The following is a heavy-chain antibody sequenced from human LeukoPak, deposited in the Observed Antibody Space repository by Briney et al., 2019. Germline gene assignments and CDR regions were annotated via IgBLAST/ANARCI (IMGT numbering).Heavy chain of an antibody. Sequence: GGSLRLSCAASGFTFSSYATSWVRQAPGKGLEWVSAISGSGGSTYYADSVKGRFTISRDNSKNTLYLQMNSLRAEDTAVYYCAKITAVATPSRYFDYWGQGTLVTVSS. CDR1: GFTFSSYA. V-gene: IGHV3-23*01. J-gene: IGHJ4*02. CDR2: ISGSGGST. CDR3: AKITAVATPSRYFDY. D-gene: IGHD5-12*01.